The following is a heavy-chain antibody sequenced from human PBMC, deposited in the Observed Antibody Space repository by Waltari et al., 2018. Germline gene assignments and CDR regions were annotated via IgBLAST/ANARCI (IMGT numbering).Heavy chain of an antibody. CDR1: VGSINSYY. Sequence: QVQLQESGPGLVKPSETLSLTCTVSVGSINSYYWSWIREPPGKGLEWIGHIFYSGITTYNPSLKSRVTISVDTSKNQFSLKLNSVTAADTAVYYCARHASMGDYPIDCWGRGTLVTVSS. V-gene: IGHV4-59*08. CDR2: IFYSGIT. J-gene: IGHJ4*02. CDR3: ARHASMGDYPIDC. D-gene: IGHD4-17*01.